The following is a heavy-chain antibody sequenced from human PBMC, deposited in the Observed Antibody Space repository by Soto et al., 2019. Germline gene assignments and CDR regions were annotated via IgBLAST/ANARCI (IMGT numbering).Heavy chain of an antibody. CDR1: GGTFSSYA. J-gene: IGHJ6*02. CDR3: AKGGSAAGTDYYYGMDV. V-gene: IGHV1-69*13. CDR2: IIPIFGTA. Sequence: SVKVSCKASGGTFSSYAISWVRQAPGQGLEWMGGIIPIFGTANYAQKFQGRVTITADESTSTAYMELSSLRSEDTAVYYCAKGGSAAGTDYYYGMDVWGQGTTVTVSS. D-gene: IGHD6-13*01.